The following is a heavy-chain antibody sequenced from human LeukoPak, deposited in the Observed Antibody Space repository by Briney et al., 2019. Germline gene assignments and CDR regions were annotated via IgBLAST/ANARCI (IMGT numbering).Heavy chain of an antibody. D-gene: IGHD5-18*01. V-gene: IGHV1-24*01. J-gene: IGHJ4*02. CDR1: GYTLTELS. CDR2: FDPEDGET. CDR3: ATGPGYSYGDFDY. Sequence: ASVKVSCKVSGYTLTELSMHWVRQAPGRGLEWMGGFDPEDGETIYAQKFQGRVTMTEDTSTDTAYMELSSLRSEDTAVYYCATGPGYSYGDFDYWGQGTLVTVSS.